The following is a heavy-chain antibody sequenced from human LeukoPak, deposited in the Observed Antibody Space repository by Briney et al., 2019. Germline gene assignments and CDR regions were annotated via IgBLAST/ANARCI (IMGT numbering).Heavy chain of an antibody. J-gene: IGHJ5*02. CDR2: IIPIFGTA. CDR3: ARDHSLVPAAKYNWFDP. Sequence: ASVTVSCKASGGTFSSYAISWVRQAPGQGLEWMGGIIPIFGTANYAQRFQGRVTITADESTSTAYMELSSLRSEDTAVYYCARDHSLVPAAKYNWFDPWGQGTLVTVS. V-gene: IGHV1-69*13. D-gene: IGHD2-2*01. CDR1: GGTFSSYA.